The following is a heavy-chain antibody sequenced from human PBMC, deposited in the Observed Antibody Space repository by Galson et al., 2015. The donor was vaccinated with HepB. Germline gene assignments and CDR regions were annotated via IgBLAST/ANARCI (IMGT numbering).Heavy chain of an antibody. J-gene: IGHJ4*02. D-gene: IGHD7-27*01. CDR1: GFTFSSYG. V-gene: IGHV3-30*03. Sequence: SLRLSCAASGFTFSSYGMHWVRQAPGKGLEWVAVISYDGSNKYYADSVKGRFTISRDNSKNTLYLQMNSLRAEDTAVYYCARLQTGDIGSDYWGQGTLVTVSS. CDR2: ISYDGSNK. CDR3: ARLQTGDIGSDY.